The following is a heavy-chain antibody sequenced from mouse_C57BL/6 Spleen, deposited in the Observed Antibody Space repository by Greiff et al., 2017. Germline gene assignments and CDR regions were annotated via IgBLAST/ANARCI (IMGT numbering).Heavy chain of an antibody. CDR2: IDPSDSYT. Sequence: QVQLQQPGAELVKPGASVKLSCKASGYTFTSYWMQWVKQRPGQGLEWIGEIDPSDSYTNYNQKFKGKATLTVDTSSSTAYMQLSSLTSEDSAVYCCARSNWAWFAYWGQGTLVTVSA. D-gene: IGHD4-1*02. V-gene: IGHV1-50*01. CDR3: ARSNWAWFAY. J-gene: IGHJ3*01. CDR1: GYTFTSYW.